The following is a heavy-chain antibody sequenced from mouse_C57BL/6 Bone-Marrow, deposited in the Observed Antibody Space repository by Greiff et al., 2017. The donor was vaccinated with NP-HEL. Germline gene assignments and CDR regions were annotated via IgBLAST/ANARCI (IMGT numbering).Heavy chain of an antibody. CDR3: ARMGDYDEGVWFAY. Sequence: EVKLMESGGGLVQPGGSLSLSCAASGFTFTDYYMSWVRQPPGKALEWLGFIRNKANGYTTEYSASVQGRFTISRDNYHSILYLQMNSLRSEDSSTYYCARMGDYDEGVWFAYWGQGTMVTVAA. V-gene: IGHV7-3*01. D-gene: IGHD2-4*01. CDR2: IRNKANGYTT. CDR1: GFTFTDYY. J-gene: IGHJ3*01.